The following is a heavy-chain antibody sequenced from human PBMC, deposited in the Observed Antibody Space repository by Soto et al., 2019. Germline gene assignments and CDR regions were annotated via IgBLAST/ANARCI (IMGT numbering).Heavy chain of an antibody. CDR1: GYTFTSYG. CDR2: VSAYNGNT. J-gene: IGHJ6*02. CDR3: ARVALGYCSSTSCYKRGGYYYYGMDV. V-gene: IGHV1-18*01. Sequence: QVQLVQSGAEVKKPGASVKVSCKASGYTFTSYGISWVRQAPGQGLEWMGWVSAYNGNTNYAQKLQGRVTMTTDTSTSTAYMELRSLRSDDTAVYYCARVALGYCSSTSCYKRGGYYYYGMDVWGQGTTVTVSS. D-gene: IGHD2-2*02.